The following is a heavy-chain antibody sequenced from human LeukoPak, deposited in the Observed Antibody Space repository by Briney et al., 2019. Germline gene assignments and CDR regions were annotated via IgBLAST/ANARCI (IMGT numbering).Heavy chain of an antibody. CDR2: IYSSVST. V-gene: IGHV4-39*01. J-gene: IGHJ4*02. CDR1: GGSISSNAYY. Sequence: SETLSLTCTVSGGSISSNAYYWAWIRQPPGKGLEWIGSIYSSVSTYYNPSLKSRVTISVDTSKNQFSLRLSSVTAADTALYYCAYSGSYGHLGYWGQGILVTVSS. CDR3: AYSGSYGHLGY. D-gene: IGHD1-26*01.